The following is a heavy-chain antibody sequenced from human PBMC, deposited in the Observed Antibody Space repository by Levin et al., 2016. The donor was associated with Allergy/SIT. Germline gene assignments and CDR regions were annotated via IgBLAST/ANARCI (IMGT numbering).Heavy chain of an antibody. Sequence: SETLSLTCTVSGGSISSYYWSWIRQPPGKGLEWIGYIYYSGSTNYNPSLKSRVTIPVDTSKNQFSLKLSSVTAADTAVYYCARAPYGDYLDYWGQGTLVTVSS. CDR2: IYYSGST. CDR1: GGSISSYY. CDR3: ARAPYGDYLDY. J-gene: IGHJ4*02. D-gene: IGHD4-17*01. V-gene: IGHV4-59*13.